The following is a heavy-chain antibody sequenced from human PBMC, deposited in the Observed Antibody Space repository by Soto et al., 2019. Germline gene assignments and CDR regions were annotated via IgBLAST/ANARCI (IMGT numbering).Heavy chain of an antibody. CDR3: AKDHGGLDYYYYGMDV. V-gene: IGHV3-30*18. CDR2: ISYDGSNK. CDR1: GFTFSSYG. J-gene: IGHJ6*02. D-gene: IGHD2-15*01. Sequence: QVQLVESGGGVVQPGRSLRLSCAASGFTFSSYGMHWDRQAPGKGLEWVAVISYDGSNKYYADSVKGRFTISRDNSKNTLYLQMNSLRAEDTAVYYCAKDHGGLDYYYYGMDVWGQGTTVTVSS.